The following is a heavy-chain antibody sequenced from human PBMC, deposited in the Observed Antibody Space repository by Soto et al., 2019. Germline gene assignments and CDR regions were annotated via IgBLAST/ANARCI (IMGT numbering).Heavy chain of an antibody. CDR2: ISGSGGST. CDR3: AKGSQRGGVWTAYYFDY. V-gene: IGHV3-23*01. CDR1: GFTFSSYA. J-gene: IGHJ4*02. Sequence: GGSLRLSCAASGFTFSSYAMSWVRQAPGKGLEWVSAISGSGGSTYYADSVKGRFTISRDNSKNTLYLQMNSLRAEDTAVYYCAKGSQRGGVWTAYYFDYWGQGTLVTVSS. D-gene: IGHD3-16*01.